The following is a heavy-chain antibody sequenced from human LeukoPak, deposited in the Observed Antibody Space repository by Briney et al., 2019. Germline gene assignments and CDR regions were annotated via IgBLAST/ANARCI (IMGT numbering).Heavy chain of an antibody. CDR1: GGSISSSSYY. J-gene: IGHJ4*02. CDR2: ISYSGSS. V-gene: IGHV4-39*07. Sequence: SETLSLTCTVSGGSISSSSYYWGWIRQPPGKGLEWIGSISYSGSSYYNPSLKSRVTISVDTSKNQFSLKLTSVTAADTAVYYCARGQGDYWGQGTLVTVSS. CDR3: ARGQGDY.